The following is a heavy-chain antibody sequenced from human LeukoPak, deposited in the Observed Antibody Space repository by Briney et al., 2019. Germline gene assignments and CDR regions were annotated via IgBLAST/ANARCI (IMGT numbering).Heavy chain of an antibody. CDR2: ISAYNGNT. Sequence: ASVKLCCTASGYTFTSYGIGWVRQAPAQGPEWMGWISAYNGNTNYAQKLQGRVTLPTDTSTRTAYMELRSLRSDGTAVYCCARDEAVAATPFDYWGQGTLVTVSS. CDR3: ARDEAVAATPFDY. CDR1: GYTFTSYG. V-gene: IGHV1-18*01. D-gene: IGHD6-19*01. J-gene: IGHJ4*02.